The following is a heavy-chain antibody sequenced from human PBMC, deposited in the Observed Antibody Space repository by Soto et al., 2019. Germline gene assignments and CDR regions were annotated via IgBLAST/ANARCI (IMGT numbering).Heavy chain of an antibody. CDR3: TRRKERSGPNYFDL. V-gene: IGHV1-8*01. D-gene: IGHD1-26*01. CDR2: MNPYTGKT. CDR1: GYTFTRYD. Sequence: ASVKVSCKASGYTFTRYDINWVRQASGQGLEWTGWMNPYTGKTGYAQKFRGRVTMTGNTSLGTAYMELSSLRSDDTAVYFCTRRKERSGPNYFDLWGQGTRVTVSS. J-gene: IGHJ4*02.